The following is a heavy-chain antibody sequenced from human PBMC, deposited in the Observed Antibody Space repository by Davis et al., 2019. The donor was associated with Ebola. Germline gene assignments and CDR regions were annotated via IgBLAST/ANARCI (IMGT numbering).Heavy chain of an antibody. CDR3: ARDEQQLTYNWFDP. V-gene: IGHV3-33*01. CDR2: IWYDGSNK. Sequence: PGGSLRLSCAASGFTFSSYGMHWVRQAPGKGLEWVAVIWYDGSNKYYADSVKGRFTISRDNSKNTLYLQMNSLRAEDTAVYYCARDEQQLTYNWFDPWGQGTLVTVSS. J-gene: IGHJ5*02. D-gene: IGHD6-13*01. CDR1: GFTFSSYG.